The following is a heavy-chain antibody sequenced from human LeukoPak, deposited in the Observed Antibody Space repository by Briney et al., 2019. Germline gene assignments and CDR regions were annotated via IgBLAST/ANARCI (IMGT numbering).Heavy chain of an antibody. V-gene: IGHV4-34*01. CDR3: ARGGVEIRFLDY. CDR1: GGSFSGYY. D-gene: IGHD2-21*01. Sequence: SETLSLTCAVYGGSFSGYYWSWIRQPPGKGLEWIGEINHSGSTNYNPSLKSRVTISVDTSKNQFSLKLSSVTAADTAVYYCARGGVEIRFLDYWGQGTLVTVSS. CDR2: INHSGST. J-gene: IGHJ4*02.